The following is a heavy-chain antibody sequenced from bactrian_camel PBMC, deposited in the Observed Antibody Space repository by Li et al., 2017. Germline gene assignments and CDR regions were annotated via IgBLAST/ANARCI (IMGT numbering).Heavy chain of an antibody. D-gene: IGHD6*01. V-gene: IGHV3S40*01. CDR1: GDTFRSNY. CDR2: IYTGDGST. Sequence: VQLVESGGGSVQPGGSLRLSCVASGDTFRSNYMGWFRQGPGKEREAVAAIYTGDGSTYYADSVKGRFTISQANGDDTVFLHMNNLKPEDSGMYYCAVVTAVFYSSADSCQRKLADFRDWGQGTQVTVS. J-gene: IGHJ4*01. CDR3: AVVTAVFYSSADSCQRKLADFRD.